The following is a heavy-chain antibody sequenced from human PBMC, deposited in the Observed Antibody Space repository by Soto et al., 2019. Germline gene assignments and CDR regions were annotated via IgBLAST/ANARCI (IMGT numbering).Heavy chain of an antibody. D-gene: IGHD2-15*01. Sequence: SETLSLTCAVYGGSFSGYYWGRILQPPGKGLEWIGSIYYSGSTYYNPSLKSRVTISVDTSKNQFSLKLSSVTAADPAVYYCARYVLLPPDFHSWGKGPLVSASS. CDR2: IYYSGST. CDR1: GGSFSGYY. V-gene: IGHV4-39*01. CDR3: ARYVLLPPDFHS. J-gene: IGHJ5*02.